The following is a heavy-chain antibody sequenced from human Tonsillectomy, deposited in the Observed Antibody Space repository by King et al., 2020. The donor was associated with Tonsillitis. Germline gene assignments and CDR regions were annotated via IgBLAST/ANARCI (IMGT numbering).Heavy chain of an antibody. J-gene: IGHJ4*02. D-gene: IGHD6-19*01. V-gene: IGHV6-1*01. CDR1: GVSVSSNSTA. Sequence: VQLQQSGPGLVKPSQTLSLTCAISGVSVSSNSTAWHWIRQSPSRGLEWLGRTYYRSKWYNDYAVSVKSRITINPDTSKNQFSLQVKSVTPEDTAVYYCARGEQWLGYWGQGTLVTVSS. CDR3: ARGEQWLGY. CDR2: TYYRSKWYN.